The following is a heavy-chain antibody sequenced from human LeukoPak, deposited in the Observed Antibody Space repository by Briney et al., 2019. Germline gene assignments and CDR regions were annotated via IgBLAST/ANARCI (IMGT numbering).Heavy chain of an antibody. Sequence: ASVKVSCKASGYTFTGYYMHWVRQAPGHGLEWMGWINLNSGGTNYAQKFQGRVTMTRDTSISTAYMELSRLRSDDTAVYYCARQRLTTAGWFDAWGQGTLVTVSS. CDR2: INLNSGGT. CDR1: GYTFTGYY. D-gene: IGHD3-9*01. CDR3: ARQRLTTAGWFDA. J-gene: IGHJ5*02. V-gene: IGHV1-2*02.